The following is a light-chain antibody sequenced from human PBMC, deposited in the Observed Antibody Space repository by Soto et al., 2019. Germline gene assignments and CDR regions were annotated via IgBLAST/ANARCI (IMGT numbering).Light chain of an antibody. CDR2: KAS. J-gene: IGKJ1*01. V-gene: IGKV1-5*03. Sequence: DIQMTQSPSTLSASVGDRVTITCRASQSISDWLAWYQQKPGKAPKLLLYKASSLKSGVPSRVSGSGSGTESTLTISRLQPDDFATYYCQQYNNLWTFGQGTKVEIK. CDR3: QQYNNLWT. CDR1: QSISDW.